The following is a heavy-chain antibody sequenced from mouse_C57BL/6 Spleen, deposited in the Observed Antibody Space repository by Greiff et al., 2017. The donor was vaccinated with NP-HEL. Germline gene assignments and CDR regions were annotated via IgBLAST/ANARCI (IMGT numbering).Heavy chain of an antibody. Sequence: VQLQQPGTELVKPGASVKLSCKASGYTFTSYWMHWVKQRPGQGLEWIGNINPSNGGTNYNEKFKSKATLTVDKSSSTAYMQLSSLTSEDSAVYYCARVTTTVVNYFDYWGQGTTLTVSS. CDR2: INPSNGGT. CDR3: ARVTTTVVNYFDY. D-gene: IGHD1-1*01. J-gene: IGHJ2*01. CDR1: GYTFTSYW. V-gene: IGHV1-53*01.